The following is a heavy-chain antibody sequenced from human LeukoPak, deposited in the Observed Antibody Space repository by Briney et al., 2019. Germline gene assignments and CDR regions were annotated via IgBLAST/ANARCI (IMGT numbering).Heavy chain of an antibody. CDR2: IYYSGST. CDR1: GGSISSNSYY. V-gene: IGHV4-39*01. J-gene: IGHJ4*02. D-gene: IGHD6-19*01. CDR3: ATTLVGAVAGTHPPFDY. Sequence: SETLSLTCTVSGGSISSNSYYWGWIRQPPGKGLEWIGSIYYSGSTYYNPSLKSRVTISVDTSKNQFSLKLSSVTAADTAVYYCATTLVGAVAGTHPPFDYWGQGTLVTVSS.